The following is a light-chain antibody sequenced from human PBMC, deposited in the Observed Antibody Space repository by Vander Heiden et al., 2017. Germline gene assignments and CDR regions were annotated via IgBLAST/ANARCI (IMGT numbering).Light chain of an antibody. Sequence: DIVMTQSPDSLAVSLGERATINCKSSPRVLYSSNNKNDLAWYQQKPGQPPKLLIYWASTRESGVPDRFSGSGSGTDFTLTISSLQAEDVAVYYCQQYYSTPPTFGQGTKVEIK. CDR3: QQYYSTPPT. V-gene: IGKV4-1*01. CDR2: WAS. J-gene: IGKJ1*01. CDR1: PRVLYSSNNKND.